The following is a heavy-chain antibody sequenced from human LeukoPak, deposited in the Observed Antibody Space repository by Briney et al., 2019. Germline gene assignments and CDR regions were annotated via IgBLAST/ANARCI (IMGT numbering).Heavy chain of an antibody. CDR3: AKRGAEVGTAVAPGDY. Sequence: GGSLRLSCAASGFTLSSFAMNWVRQAPGKGLEWVSAISGNGYAYYADSVKGRFTISRDNSKNTLYLQMNSLRAEDTAVYYCAKRGAEVGTAVAPGDYWGQGTLLTVSS. J-gene: IGHJ4*02. V-gene: IGHV3-23*01. CDR2: ISGNGYA. D-gene: IGHD4-23*01. CDR1: GFTLSSFA.